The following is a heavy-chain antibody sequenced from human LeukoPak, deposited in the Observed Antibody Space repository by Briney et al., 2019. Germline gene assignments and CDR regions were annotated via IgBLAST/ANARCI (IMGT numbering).Heavy chain of an antibody. Sequence: ASVKVSCKASGYTFTGYYMHWVRQAPGQGLEWMGWINPNSGGTNYAQKFQGRVTMTRDTSISTAYMELSGLRSDDTAVYYCARALGLVRGAPGYWGQGTLVTVSS. CDR2: INPNSGGT. CDR1: GYTFTGYY. CDR3: ARALGLVRGAPGY. V-gene: IGHV1-2*02. J-gene: IGHJ4*02. D-gene: IGHD3-10*01.